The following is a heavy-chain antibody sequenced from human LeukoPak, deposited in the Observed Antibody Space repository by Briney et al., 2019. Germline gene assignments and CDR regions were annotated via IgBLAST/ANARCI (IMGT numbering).Heavy chain of an antibody. CDR1: GFTFSSYW. D-gene: IGHD6-19*01. CDR2: INSDGSST. J-gene: IGHJ4*02. Sequence: GGSLRLSCAASGFTFSSYWMHWVRQAPGKGLVWVSRINSDGSSTSYADSAKGRFTISRDNAKNTLYLQMNSLRAEDTAVYYCARGPYSSGWLSIDYWGQGTLVTVSS. CDR3: ARGPYSSGWLSIDY. V-gene: IGHV3-74*01.